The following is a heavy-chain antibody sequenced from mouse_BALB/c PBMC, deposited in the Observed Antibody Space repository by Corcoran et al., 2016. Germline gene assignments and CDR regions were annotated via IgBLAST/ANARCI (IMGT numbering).Heavy chain of an antibody. CDR3: AKTYYGNFSWFAY. Sequence: QIQLVQSGPELKNPGETVKISCTASGYTFTNYGMNWGKQAPGKGLKWMCGINTYTGEPTYADDCKGRFAFSLATSASTAYLKINNLKNEYMATYFCAKTYYGNFSWFAYWGQGTLVTVSA. CDR2: INTYTGEP. CDR1: GYTFTNYG. J-gene: IGHJ3*01. V-gene: IGHV9-1*02. D-gene: IGHD2-10*01.